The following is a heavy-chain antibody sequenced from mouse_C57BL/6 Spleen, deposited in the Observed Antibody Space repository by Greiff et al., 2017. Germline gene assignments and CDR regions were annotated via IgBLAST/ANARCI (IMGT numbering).Heavy chain of an antibody. CDR2: ISDGGSYT. J-gene: IGHJ2*01. V-gene: IGHV5-4*01. Sequence: EVQGVESGGGLVKPGGSLKLSCAASGFTFSSYAMSWVRQTPEKRLEWVATISDGGSYTYYPDNVKGRFTISRDNAKNNLYLQMSHLKSEDTAMYYCARGDGNFRGFDYWGQGTTLTVSS. CDR1: GFTFSSYA. CDR3: ARGDGNFRGFDY. D-gene: IGHD2-1*01.